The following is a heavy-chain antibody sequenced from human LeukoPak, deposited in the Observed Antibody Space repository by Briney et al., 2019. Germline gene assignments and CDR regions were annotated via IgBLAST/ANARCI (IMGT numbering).Heavy chain of an antibody. J-gene: IGHJ4*02. D-gene: IGHD6-13*01. CDR1: RYSFDSYA. CDR3: AKRYGDSTGWFFDF. Sequence: GGSLRLSCEGSRYSFDSYALTWFRRAPGKGRDWFPSINGGGDITYYAESVKGRFTVSRDTSKNTLFLQMNSLRAEDTAVFYCAKRYGDSTGWFFDFWGQGSLVTVSS. CDR2: INGGGDIT. V-gene: IGHV3-23*01.